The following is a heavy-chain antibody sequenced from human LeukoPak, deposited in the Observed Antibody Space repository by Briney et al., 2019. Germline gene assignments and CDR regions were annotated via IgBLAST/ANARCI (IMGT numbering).Heavy chain of an antibody. J-gene: IGHJ3*02. CDR3: ARLKYCGGDCYPRLGSGAFDI. CDR1: GGSISSSSYY. Sequence: SETLSLTCTVSGGSISSSSYYWGWIRQPPGKGLEWIGSIYYSGSTYYNPSLKSRVTISVDTSKNQFSLKLSSVTAADTAVYYCARLKYCGGDCYPRLGSGAFDIWGQGTMVTVSS. D-gene: IGHD2-21*01. CDR2: IYYSGST. V-gene: IGHV4-39*01.